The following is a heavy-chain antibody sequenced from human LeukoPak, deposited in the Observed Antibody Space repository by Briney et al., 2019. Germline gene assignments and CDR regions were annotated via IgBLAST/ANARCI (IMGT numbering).Heavy chain of an antibody. V-gene: IGHV1-2*02. Sequence: ASMKVSCKASGYSFTGYYMHWVRQAPGQGLEWMGCINPNSGGTDYAQKFQGRVTMTRDTPISTAYMELSRLTSDDTAAYYCAGLGGYEPYYFDYWGQGNLVAVSS. CDR3: AGLGGYEPYYFDY. D-gene: IGHD5-12*01. CDR2: INPNSGGT. CDR1: GYSFTGYY. J-gene: IGHJ4*02.